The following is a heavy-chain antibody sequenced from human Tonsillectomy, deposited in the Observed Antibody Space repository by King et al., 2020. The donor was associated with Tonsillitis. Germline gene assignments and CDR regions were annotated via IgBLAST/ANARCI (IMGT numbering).Heavy chain of an antibody. CDR2: FDPEDGKP. D-gene: IGHD1-26*01. V-gene: IGHV1-24*01. CDR1: GYTLPESS. Sequence: QLVQSGAEVKNPGASVKVSCKVSGYTLPESSKHWVRQAPGKGLEWMGGFDPEDGKPVYAQNFKGRVTMTEDTSTDTLYMELSSLTSDDTAVYYCTAVAIVGLIVDYYYGMGVWGQGTTVTVSS. CDR3: TAVAIVGLIVDYYYGMGV. J-gene: IGHJ6*01.